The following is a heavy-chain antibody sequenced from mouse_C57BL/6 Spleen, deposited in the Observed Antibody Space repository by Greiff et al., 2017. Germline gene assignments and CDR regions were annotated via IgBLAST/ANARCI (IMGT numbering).Heavy chain of an antibody. V-gene: IGHV3-6*01. CDR1: GYSITSGYY. D-gene: IGHD2-5*01. CDR3: ARDSNYPFDY. J-gene: IGHJ2*01. Sequence: EVQRVESGPGLVKPSQSLSLTCSVTGYSITSGYYWNWLRQFPGNKLEWMGYISYDGSNNYNPSLKNRISITRDTSKNQFFLKLNSVTTEDTATYYCARDSNYPFDYWGQGTTLTVSS. CDR2: ISYDGSN.